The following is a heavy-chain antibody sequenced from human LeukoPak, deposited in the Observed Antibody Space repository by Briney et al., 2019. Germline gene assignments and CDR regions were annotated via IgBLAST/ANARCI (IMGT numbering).Heavy chain of an antibody. CDR2: ISNSGGST. CDR1: GFIFSSDA. V-gene: IGHV3-23*01. CDR3: AKEGFDS. Sequence: PGGSLRLSCIASGFIFSSDALNWVRQAPGKGLEWVSSISNSGGSTYYADSVKGRFTISRDNSKNTLYLQMNSLRAEDTAVYYCAKEGFDSWGQGTLVTVSS. J-gene: IGHJ4*02.